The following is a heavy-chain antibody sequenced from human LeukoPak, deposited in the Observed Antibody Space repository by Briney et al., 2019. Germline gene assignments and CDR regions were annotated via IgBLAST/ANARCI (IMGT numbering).Heavy chain of an antibody. CDR3: ALLAASYSES. D-gene: IGHD3-3*02. J-gene: IGHJ5*02. Sequence: GGSLRLSCAGSGFTFRAYRMRSVRHAPGKGLVWVSRIKSDGSDTIYADSVKGRFTISRDNAKNTLYLQMNSLRAETTAVYYCALLAASYSESWGQGTLVTVSS. V-gene: IGHV3-74*01. CDR1: GFTFRAYR. CDR2: IKSDGSDT.